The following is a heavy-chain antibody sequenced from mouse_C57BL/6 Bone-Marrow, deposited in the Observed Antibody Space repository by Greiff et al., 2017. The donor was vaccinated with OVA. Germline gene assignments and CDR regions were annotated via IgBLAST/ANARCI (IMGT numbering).Heavy chain of an antibody. D-gene: IGHD3-3*01. Sequence: VQLQQSGPELVKPGASVTISCTASGYAFSSSWMNWVKQRPGTGLEWIGRLYPGDGDTNYNGKFKGKATLTADKSSSTAYMQLSSLTSEDSAVYCCARPAKYCDGWGTGTTVTVSS. CDR3: ARPAKYCDG. CDR2: LYPGDGDT. V-gene: IGHV1-82*01. CDR1: GYAFSSSW. J-gene: IGHJ1*03.